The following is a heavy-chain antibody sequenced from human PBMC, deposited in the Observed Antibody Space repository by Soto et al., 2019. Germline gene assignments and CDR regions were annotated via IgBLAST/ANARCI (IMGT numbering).Heavy chain of an antibody. J-gene: IGHJ4*02. V-gene: IGHV3-33*01. CDR2: IWYDASNK. CDR1: GITFSSYG. Sequence: QVHLVESGGGVVHPGRSLRLSCAATGITFSSYGMHWVRQAPGKGLEWVAVIWYDASNKYYADFVKGRFTISRENSKNLVYRQMNSLRVEVTAVHHRATTSHWGQGTLLRVPS. CDR3: ATTSH.